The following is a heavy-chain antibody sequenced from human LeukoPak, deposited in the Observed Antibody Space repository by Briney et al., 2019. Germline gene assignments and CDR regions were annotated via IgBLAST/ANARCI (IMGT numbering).Heavy chain of an antibody. CDR3: AKDPDSTSLNWFDH. D-gene: IGHD6-13*01. J-gene: IGHJ5*02. CDR2: ISYDGSNK. CDR1: GFTFSSYG. V-gene: IGHV3-30*18. Sequence: PGRSLRLSCAASGFTFSSYGMHWVRQAPGKGLEWVAVISYDGSNKYYADSVKGRFTISRDNSKNTLYLQMNSLRAEDTAVYYCAKDPDSTSLNWFDHWGQGTLVTVSS.